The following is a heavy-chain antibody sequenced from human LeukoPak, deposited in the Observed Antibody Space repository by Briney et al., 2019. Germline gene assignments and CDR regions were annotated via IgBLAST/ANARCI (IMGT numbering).Heavy chain of an antibody. D-gene: IGHD3-3*01. CDR3: ARATKSRASKYYDFWSGYYFWFDP. CDR1: GGSFSGYY. CDR2: INHSGST. J-gene: IGHJ5*02. Sequence: SETLSLTCAVYGGSFSGYYWSWIRQPPGKGLEWIGEINHSGSTNYNPSLKSRVTISVDTSKNQFSLKLSSVTAADTAVYYCARATKSRASKYYDFWSGYYFWFDPWGQGTLVTVSS. V-gene: IGHV4-34*01.